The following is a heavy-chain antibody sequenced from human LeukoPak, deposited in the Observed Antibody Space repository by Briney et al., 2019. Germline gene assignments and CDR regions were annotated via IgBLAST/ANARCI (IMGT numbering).Heavy chain of an antibody. V-gene: IGHV3-74*01. CDR3: ASGSSGWELDY. D-gene: IGHD6-19*01. CDR2: INSDGSST. CDR1: GFTFSSYW. Sequence: GGSLRLSCAASGFTFSSYWMHWVRQAPGKGLVWVSRINSDGSSTSYAGSVKGRFTISRDNAKNSLYLQMNSLRAEDTAVYYCASGSSGWELDYWGQGTLVTVSS. J-gene: IGHJ4*02.